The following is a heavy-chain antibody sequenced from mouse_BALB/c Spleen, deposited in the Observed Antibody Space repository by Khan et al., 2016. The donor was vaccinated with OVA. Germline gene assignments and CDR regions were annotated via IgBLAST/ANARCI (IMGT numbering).Heavy chain of an antibody. CDR2: IDPFSGGT. CDR3: TRHGYVAGFTY. CDR1: GYSFTSYY. D-gene: IGHD2-2*01. V-gene: IGHV1S135*01. Sequence: LEESGPELMKPGASVKISCKASGYSFTSYYIHWLMQSHGKSLEWIGYIDPFSGGTTYNQKFKGKATLTVDKSSSTPYIHLSNLTSEDSAVYYFTRHGYVAGFTYWGQGTLVTVSA. J-gene: IGHJ3*01.